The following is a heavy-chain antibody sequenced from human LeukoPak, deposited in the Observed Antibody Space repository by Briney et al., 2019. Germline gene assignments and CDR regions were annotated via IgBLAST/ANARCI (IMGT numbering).Heavy chain of an antibody. Sequence: ASVKASCKASGYTFTGYYMHWVRQAPGQGLEWMGRINPNSGDTNYAQKFQGRVTMTRDTSISTAYMELSRLRSDDTAIYYCAREGFPYDGSGAYDYWGLGTLAAVSS. D-gene: IGHD3-22*01. CDR3: AREGFPYDGSGAYDY. CDR1: GYTFTGYY. V-gene: IGHV1-2*06. J-gene: IGHJ4*02. CDR2: INPNSGDT.